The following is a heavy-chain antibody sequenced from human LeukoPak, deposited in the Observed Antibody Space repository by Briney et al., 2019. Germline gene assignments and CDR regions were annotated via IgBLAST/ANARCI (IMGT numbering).Heavy chain of an antibody. Sequence: GGSLRLSCAASGFTFSSYSMKWLRQAPGKGPEWVSSITSGSTYIYYADSVKGRFTISRDNAKNSLYLQMNSLRAEDTALHYCARVHGGFYYMDVWGKGTTVTVSS. V-gene: IGHV3-21*01. D-gene: IGHD2-15*01. CDR1: GFTFSSYS. CDR3: ARVHGGFYYMDV. CDR2: ITSGSTYI. J-gene: IGHJ6*03.